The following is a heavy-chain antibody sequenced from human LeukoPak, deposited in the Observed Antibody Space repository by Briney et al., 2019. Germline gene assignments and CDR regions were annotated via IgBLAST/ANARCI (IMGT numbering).Heavy chain of an antibody. J-gene: IGHJ3*02. D-gene: IGHD2-15*01. CDR1: GFTFSSYA. V-gene: IGHV3-30*02. CDR2: IRYDGSNK. Sequence: SGGSLRLSCAASGFTFSSYAMSWVRQAPGKGLEWLAFIRYDGSNKNYADSVKGRFTISRDNTKNSLYLQMNSLRAEDTAVYYCAKDGGSDPDSFDIWGQGTMVTVSS. CDR3: AKDGGSDPDSFDI.